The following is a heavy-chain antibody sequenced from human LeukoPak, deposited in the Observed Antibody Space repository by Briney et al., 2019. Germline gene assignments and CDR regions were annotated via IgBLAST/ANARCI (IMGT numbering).Heavy chain of an antibody. CDR1: GFTFSRYS. Sequence: PGRSLRLTGAASGFTFSRYSVYWVRQAPGKGLEWVAYIRTSSGGIYYADSVKGRFTISTDNAKNSLYLEMNNLRDGDTAVYYCARDVSWAFDYWGKGRLITVSS. D-gene: IGHD3-16*01. J-gene: IGHJ4*02. CDR2: IRTSSGGI. CDR3: ARDVSWAFDY. V-gene: IGHV3-48*02.